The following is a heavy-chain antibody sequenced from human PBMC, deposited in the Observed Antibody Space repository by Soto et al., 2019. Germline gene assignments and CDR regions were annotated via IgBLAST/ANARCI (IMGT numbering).Heavy chain of an antibody. D-gene: IGHD3-3*01. J-gene: IGHJ4*02. CDR1: GGTFSAYY. Sequence: QVLLQQWGAGLLKPSETLSLTCAVYGGTFSAYYWSWIRQPPGKGLEWMGEVNHSGSTNYNPSLKSRVSISLDTSKSQFSLKLSSVTAADTATYYCARGDFVRDFWGQGTLVTVSS. CDR2: VNHSGST. V-gene: IGHV4-34*01. CDR3: ARGDFVRDF.